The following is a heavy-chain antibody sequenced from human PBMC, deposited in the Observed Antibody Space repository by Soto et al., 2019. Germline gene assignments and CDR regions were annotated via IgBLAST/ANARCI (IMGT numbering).Heavy chain of an antibody. Sequence: SGPTLVHPTQTLTLTCTVSGFSLSASGEGVGWIRQPPGKALEWLGVLYWHDNTRYTRYSPSLKNRLAITEDTSKNQLVLKLTNMDPVETATYFCAHLYDFWTGYYFLSYVDFWGQGMLVTVSS. CDR1: GFSLSASGEG. CDR3: AHLYDFWTGYYFLSYVDF. V-gene: IGHV2-5*01. J-gene: IGHJ4*02. CDR2: LYWHDNT. D-gene: IGHD3-3*01.